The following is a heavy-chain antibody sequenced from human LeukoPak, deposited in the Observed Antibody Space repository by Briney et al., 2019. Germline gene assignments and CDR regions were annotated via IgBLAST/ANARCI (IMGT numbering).Heavy chain of an antibody. D-gene: IGHD3-22*01. Sequence: PSETLSLTCTVSGGSISSYYWSWIRQPPGKGLEWIGYIDYSGSTNYNPSLKSRVTISVDTSKNQFSLKLSSVTAADTAVYYCARDALGYSNGYYSAEYFQHWGQGTLVTV. CDR3: ARDALGYSNGYYSAEYFQH. J-gene: IGHJ1*01. CDR2: IDYSGST. CDR1: GGSISSYY. V-gene: IGHV4-59*01.